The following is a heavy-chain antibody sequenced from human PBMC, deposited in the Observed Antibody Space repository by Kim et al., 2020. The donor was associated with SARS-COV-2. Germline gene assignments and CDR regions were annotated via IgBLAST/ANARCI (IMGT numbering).Heavy chain of an antibody. CDR1: GFTFSSYA. D-gene: IGHD3-10*01. Sequence: GGSLRLSCAASGFTFSSYAMSWVRQAPGKGLEWVAAISGSGGSTYYADSVKGRFTISRDNSKNTVYLQMNSLRAEDTAVYYCAKDPSYGLGSPEGVFDYWGQGTLVTVSS. V-gene: IGHV3-23*01. CDR2: ISGSGGST. J-gene: IGHJ4*02. CDR3: AKDPSYGLGSPEGVFDY.